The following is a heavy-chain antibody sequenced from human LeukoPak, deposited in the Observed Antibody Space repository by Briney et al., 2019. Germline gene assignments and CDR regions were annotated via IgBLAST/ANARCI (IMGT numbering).Heavy chain of an antibody. J-gene: IGHJ4*02. Sequence: GGTLRLSCAASGVTFSSDGMQGGRQAPGKGVERGSFTRYFLYNKYYADSLHRRFTIPRANSNNTLYLQMNSLRSDYTAVYYCANPPLDDSFPFDYWRQGPLVTVSS. CDR2: TRYFLYNK. V-gene: IGHV3-30*02. CDR3: ANPPLDDSFPFDY. CDR1: GVTFSSDG. D-gene: IGHD5-18*01.